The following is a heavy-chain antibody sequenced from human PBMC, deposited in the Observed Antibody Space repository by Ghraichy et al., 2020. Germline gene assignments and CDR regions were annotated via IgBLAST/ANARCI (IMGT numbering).Heavy chain of an antibody. CDR1: GGSISSGGYY. V-gene: IGHV4-31*03. CDR3: ARLLSSYWYYYGSGSYYTPDAFDI. D-gene: IGHD3-10*01. Sequence: SETLSLTCTVSGGSISSGGYYWSWIRQHPGKGLEWIGYIYYSGSTYYNPSLKSRVTISVDTSKNQFSLKLSSVTAADTAVYYCARLLSSYWYYYGSGSYYTPDAFDIWGQGTMVTVSS. CDR2: IYYSGST. J-gene: IGHJ3*02.